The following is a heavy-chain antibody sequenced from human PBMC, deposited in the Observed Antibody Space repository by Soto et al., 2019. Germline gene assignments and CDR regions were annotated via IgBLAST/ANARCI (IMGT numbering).Heavy chain of an antibody. V-gene: IGHV3-33*06. Sequence: PGGSLRLSCAASGFTFSSYGMHWVRQAPGKGLEWVAVIWYDGSNKYYADSVKGRFTISRDNSKNTLYLQMNSLRAEDTAVYYCAKDFVVVVTSFAFGIWGQGTMVTVSS. J-gene: IGHJ3*02. CDR1: GFTFSSYG. CDR2: IWYDGSNK. D-gene: IGHD2-21*02. CDR3: AKDFVVVVTSFAFGI.